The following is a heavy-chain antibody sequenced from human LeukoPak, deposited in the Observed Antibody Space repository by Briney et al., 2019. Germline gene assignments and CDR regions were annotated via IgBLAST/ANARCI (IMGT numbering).Heavy chain of an antibody. CDR2: MNPNSGNT. J-gene: IGHJ5*02. CDR3: ATRRIYCTNGVCYISWFDP. D-gene: IGHD2-8*01. Sequence: ASVKVSCKASGYTFTSYDINWVRQATGQGLEWMGWMNPNSGNTGYAQKFQGRVTMTRNTSISTAYMELSSLRSEDTAEYYCATRRIYCTNGVCYISWFDPWGQGTLVTVSS. V-gene: IGHV1-8*01. CDR1: GYTFTSYD.